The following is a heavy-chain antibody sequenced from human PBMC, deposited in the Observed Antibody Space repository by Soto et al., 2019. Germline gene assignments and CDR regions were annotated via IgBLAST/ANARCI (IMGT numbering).Heavy chain of an antibody. CDR1: GGSISSGTYY. CDR3: ARDRGDGYNPYYYYGMDV. CDR2: IYYSGST. J-gene: IGHJ6*02. D-gene: IGHD5-12*01. V-gene: IGHV4-31*03. Sequence: QVQLQESGPGLVKPSQTLSLTCTVSGGSISSGTYYWSWVRQHPGKGLEWIGYIYYSGSTFYNPSLKSRVTLSVDTSKNPFSLKLSSVTAADTAVYYCARDRGDGYNPYYYYGMDVWGQGTTVTVSS.